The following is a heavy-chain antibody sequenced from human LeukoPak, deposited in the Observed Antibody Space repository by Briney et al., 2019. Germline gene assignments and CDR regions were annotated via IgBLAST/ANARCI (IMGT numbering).Heavy chain of an antibody. CDR2: IKQGGSEK. J-gene: IGHJ4*02. V-gene: IGHV3-7*01. Sequence: PGRSLRLSCAASGFTFSSYWMSWVRQAPGKGLEWVANIKQGGSEKYYVDSVKGRFTISRDNAKNSLYLQMNSLRAEDTAVYYCAREGRRVGTHEINWGQGTLVTVSS. D-gene: IGHD1-26*01. CDR3: AREGRRVGTHEIN. CDR1: GFTFSSYW.